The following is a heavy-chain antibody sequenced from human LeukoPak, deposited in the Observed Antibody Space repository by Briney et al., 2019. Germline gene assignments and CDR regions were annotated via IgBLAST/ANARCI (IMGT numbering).Heavy chain of an antibody. D-gene: IGHD3-22*01. CDR1: GFTFEAYA. V-gene: IGHV3-9*01. Sequence: GGSLRLSCAASGFTFEAYAMHWVRQAPRKGLEWVSGISWNSGSIGYADSVKGRFTISRDNAKNSLNLQMNSLRAEDTALYYCARTPSGDSSGYYTDSFNIWGHGTMVTVSS. CDR2: ISWNSGSI. CDR3: ARTPSGDSSGYYTDSFNI. J-gene: IGHJ3*02.